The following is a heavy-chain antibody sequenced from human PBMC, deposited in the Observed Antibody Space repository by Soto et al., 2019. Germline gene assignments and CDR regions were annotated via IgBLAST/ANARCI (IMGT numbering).Heavy chain of an antibody. Sequence: ASVTFSCKXTGYTFTCYYMHWVRQAPGQGLELMGWINPTSGGTHYAQKFQGSVTMTRDTSISTAYMELSRLRSDDTAVYYCARDGAYDFCSGYSLGMDVWGQGTTVTVSS. CDR2: INPTSGGT. CDR1: GYTFTCYY. D-gene: IGHD3-3*01. J-gene: IGHJ6*02. CDR3: ARDGAYDFCSGYSLGMDV. V-gene: IGHV1-2*02.